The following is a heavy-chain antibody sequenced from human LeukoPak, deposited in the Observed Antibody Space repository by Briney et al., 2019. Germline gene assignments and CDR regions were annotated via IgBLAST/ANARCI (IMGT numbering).Heavy chain of an antibody. D-gene: IGHD2/OR15-2a*01. Sequence: ASVKVSCKASGYTFTSYDINWVRQATGQGLEWMGWMNPNSGNTGYAQKFQGRVTITRNTSISTAYMELSSLRSDDTAVYYCARDSLRAKGPYFYWGQGTLVTVSS. CDR2: MNPNSGNT. V-gene: IGHV1-8*03. CDR3: ARDSLRAKGPYFY. CDR1: GYTFTSYD. J-gene: IGHJ4*02.